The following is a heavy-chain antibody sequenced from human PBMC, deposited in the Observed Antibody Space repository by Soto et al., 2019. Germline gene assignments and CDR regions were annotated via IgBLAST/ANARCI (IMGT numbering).Heavy chain of an antibody. CDR3: VRVKETRGWGAFDY. CDR1: GFTFSGFW. V-gene: IGHV3-74*01. D-gene: IGHD6-19*01. Sequence: ASGFTFSGFWMHWVRQAPGKGLVWVSRINGDGSVTNYADSVKGRFTISRDNAKNTLYLQMNSLRVEDTAVYYCVRVKETRGWGAFDYWGQGTLVTVSS. CDR2: INGDGSVT. J-gene: IGHJ4*02.